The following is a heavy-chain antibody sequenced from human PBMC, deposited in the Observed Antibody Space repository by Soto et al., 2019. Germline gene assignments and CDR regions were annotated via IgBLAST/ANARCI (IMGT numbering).Heavy chain of an antibody. CDR3: ARGPDPIEAAGYYFDY. CDR1: GFTLNTYS. V-gene: IGHV3-30*10. J-gene: IGHJ4*02. D-gene: IGHD6-13*01. CDR2: VSFDGVNK. Sequence: QVQLVESGGGVVQPGKSLRLSCSVSGFTLNTYSMHWVRQAPGKGLEWVAVVSFDGVNKHYRDSVKGRFTISRDIAKNMLYFPMTSLRLEDTALYFWARGPDPIEAAGYYFDYWGQGTLVTVSS.